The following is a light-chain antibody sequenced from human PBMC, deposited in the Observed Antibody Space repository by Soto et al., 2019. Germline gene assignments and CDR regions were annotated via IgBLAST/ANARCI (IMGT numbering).Light chain of an antibody. Sequence: DIQMTQSPSTLSASVGDRVTITCRASQTINSWLAWYQQKPGKVPRLLIFKASTLESGVPSRFSGSGSGTEFTLTISSLQPDDFGTYYCQQYNTYSRTFGQGTKVEIK. CDR3: QQYNTYSRT. V-gene: IGKV1-5*03. J-gene: IGKJ1*01. CDR1: QTINSW. CDR2: KAS.